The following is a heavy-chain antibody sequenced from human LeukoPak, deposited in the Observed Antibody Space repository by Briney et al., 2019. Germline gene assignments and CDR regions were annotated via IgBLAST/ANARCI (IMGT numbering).Heavy chain of an antibody. V-gene: IGHV3-11*04. J-gene: IGHJ4*02. CDR1: GFTFSDYY. CDR2: ISSSGSTI. D-gene: IGHD3-3*01. CDR3: ARAVPYYDFWSGYDGYFDY. Sequence: GGSLRLSCAASGFTFSDYYMSWIRQAPGKGLEWVSYISSSGSTIYYADSVKGRFTISRDNAKNSLYLQMNSLRAEDTAVYYCARAVPYYDFWSGYDGYFDYWGQGTLVTVSS.